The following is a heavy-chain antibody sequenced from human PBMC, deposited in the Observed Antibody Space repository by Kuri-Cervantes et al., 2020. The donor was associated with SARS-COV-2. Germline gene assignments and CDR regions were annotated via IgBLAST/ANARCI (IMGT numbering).Heavy chain of an antibody. CDR1: GFTFNTYN. D-gene: IGHD3-10*01. J-gene: IGHJ6*04. Sequence: GGSLRLSCTAPGFTFNTYNMKWVRQAPGKGLEWVSGIGPSNTYIYYADSVKGRFTISRDTSKNTFYLQMTSLRSEDTAVYYCARSYFLDVWGKGTTVTVSS. CDR3: ARSYFLDV. V-gene: IGHV3-21*01. CDR2: IGPSNTYI.